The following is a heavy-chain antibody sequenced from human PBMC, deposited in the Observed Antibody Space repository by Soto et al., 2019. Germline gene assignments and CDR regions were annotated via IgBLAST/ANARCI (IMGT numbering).Heavy chain of an antibody. J-gene: IGHJ3*02. Sequence: SETLSLTCAVYGGSFSGYYWSWIRQPPGKGLEWIGEINHSGSTNYNPSLKSRVTISVDTPKNQFSLKLSSVTAADTAVYYCARVKAPYYYGSGKSVRDAFDIWGQGTMVTVSS. D-gene: IGHD3-10*01. V-gene: IGHV4-34*01. CDR3: ARVKAPYYYGSGKSVRDAFDI. CDR2: INHSGST. CDR1: GGSFSGYY.